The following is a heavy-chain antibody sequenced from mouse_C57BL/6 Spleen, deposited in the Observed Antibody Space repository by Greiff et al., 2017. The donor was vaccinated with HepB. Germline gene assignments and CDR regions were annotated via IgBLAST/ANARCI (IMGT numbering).Heavy chain of an antibody. V-gene: IGHV14-2*01. D-gene: IGHD1-1*01. J-gene: IGHJ4*01. CDR1: GFNFTDYY. Sequence: VQLQQSGAELVKPGASVKLSCTASGFNFTDYYMHWVKQRTEQGLEWIGRIDPEDGETKYAPTFQGQATITADTSSNTAYLQLSSLTSEDTAVYYDASTPVYYVGAMDCWGQGTTVTVAS. CDR3: ASTPVYYVGAMDC. CDR2: IDPEDGET.